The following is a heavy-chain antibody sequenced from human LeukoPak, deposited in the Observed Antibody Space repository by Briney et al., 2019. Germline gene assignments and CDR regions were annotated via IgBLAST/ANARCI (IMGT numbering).Heavy chain of an antibody. Sequence: SVKASCTASGGTFSSYAISWVRQAPGQGLEWMGGIIPIFGTANYAQKFQGRVTITADESTSTAYMELSSLRSEDTAVYYCATNYDSSGPRGDYGMDVWGQGTTVTVSS. J-gene: IGHJ6*02. CDR3: ATNYDSSGPRGDYGMDV. V-gene: IGHV1-69*13. CDR2: IIPIFGTA. D-gene: IGHD3-22*01. CDR1: GGTFSSYA.